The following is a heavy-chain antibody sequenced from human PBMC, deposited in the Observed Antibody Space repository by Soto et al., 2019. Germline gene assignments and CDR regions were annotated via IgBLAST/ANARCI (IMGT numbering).Heavy chain of an antibody. CDR1: GFTSSDYS. D-gene: IGHD6-6*01. CDR3: ARDRSTIAALVWSDGMDA. J-gene: IGHJ6*02. V-gene: IGHV3-21*01. Sequence: EVQLVESGGGLVKPGGSLRLSCVASGFTSSDYSMNWVRQAPGKGLEWVSSLSTSSDYLYYADSVRGRFTISRDNAKNSLYLQMNSLRAEDTAVYYCARDRSTIAALVWSDGMDAWGQGTTVTVSS. CDR2: LSTSSDYL.